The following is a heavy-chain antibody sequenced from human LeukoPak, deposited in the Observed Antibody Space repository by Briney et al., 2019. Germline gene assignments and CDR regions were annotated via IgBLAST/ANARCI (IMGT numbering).Heavy chain of an antibody. CDR2: ISSSSSYI. D-gene: IGHD3-3*01. J-gene: IGHJ5*02. CDR3: AKVLPIYFSPSSWFDP. V-gene: IGHV3-21*04. CDR1: GFTFSSYS. Sequence: PGGSLRLSCAASGFTFSSYSMNGGRQAPGKGLEWVSSISSSSSYIYYADSVKGRFTISRDNAKNSLYLQMNSLRAEDTAVYYCAKVLPIYFSPSSWFDPWGQGTLVTVSS.